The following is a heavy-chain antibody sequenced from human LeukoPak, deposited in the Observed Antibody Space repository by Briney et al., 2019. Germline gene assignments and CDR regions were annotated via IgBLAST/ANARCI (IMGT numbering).Heavy chain of an antibody. D-gene: IGHD3-3*01. CDR1: GFTFSSYA. CDR2: ISSNGGST. J-gene: IGHJ4*02. V-gene: IGHV3-64*01. Sequence: RGSLRLSCAASGFTFSSYAMHWVRQAPGNGLEYVSAISSNGGSTYYANSVKGRFTISRDNSKNTLYLQMGSLRGEDMAVYYCARAYDFWSGYPSFDCWGQGTLVSVSS. CDR3: ARAYDFWSGYPSFDC.